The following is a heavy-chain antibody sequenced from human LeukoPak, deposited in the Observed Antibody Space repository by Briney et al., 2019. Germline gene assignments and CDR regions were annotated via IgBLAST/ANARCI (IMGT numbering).Heavy chain of an antibody. CDR1: GYSFTSYW. J-gene: IGHJ3*02. CDR3: ARRITIFGVAHAFDI. V-gene: IGHV5-51*01. Sequence: GESLKISFKGSGYSFTSYWIGWVRQMPGKGLEWMGIIYPGDSDTRYSPSFQGQVTISADKSISTAYLQWSSLKASDTAMYYCARRITIFGVAHAFDIWGQGTMVTVSS. D-gene: IGHD3-3*01. CDR2: IYPGDSDT.